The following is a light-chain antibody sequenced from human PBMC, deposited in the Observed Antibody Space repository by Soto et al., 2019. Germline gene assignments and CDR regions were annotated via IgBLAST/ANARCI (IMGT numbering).Light chain of an antibody. V-gene: IGKV3-20*01. CDR3: HQYGSSPLP. CDR2: GGS. CDR1: QSIRSSS. Sequence: VLTQSPGTLSLSPGERATLSCMASQSIRSSSLAWYQQKPGQAPRLLIYGGSSRATGIPDRFSGGGSGTDFSLTISRLETEDFSVYYCHQYGSSPLPFGGGTKV. J-gene: IGKJ4*01.